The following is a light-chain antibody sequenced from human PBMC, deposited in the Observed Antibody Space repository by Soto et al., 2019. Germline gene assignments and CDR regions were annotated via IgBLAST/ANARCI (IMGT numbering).Light chain of an antibody. CDR3: QQYNDWPRT. CDR1: QSVRTN. J-gene: IGKJ2*01. Sequence: EIVLTQSPATLSLSPGERATLSCRASQSVRTNLAWYQQRLGQAPRLLIYGASTRATGIPARFSGSGSGTEFTLTISNVQSEDFAIFYCQQYNDWPRTFGQGTKL. CDR2: GAS. V-gene: IGKV3-15*01.